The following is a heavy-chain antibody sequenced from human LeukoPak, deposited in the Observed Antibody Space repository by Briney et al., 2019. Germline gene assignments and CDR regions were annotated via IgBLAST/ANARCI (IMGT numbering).Heavy chain of an antibody. V-gene: IGHV3-23*01. J-gene: IGHJ4*02. Sequence: GGSLRLSCAVSGFTFSSYGMSWARQAPGKGLEWVSAISSSGSSTYYADSVKDRFTISRDNSQNTLYLQMNSLRAEDTAVYYCARVSSSGWHIDYWGQGTLVTVSS. CDR2: ISSSGSST. CDR1: GFTFSSYG. D-gene: IGHD6-19*01. CDR3: ARVSSSGWHIDY.